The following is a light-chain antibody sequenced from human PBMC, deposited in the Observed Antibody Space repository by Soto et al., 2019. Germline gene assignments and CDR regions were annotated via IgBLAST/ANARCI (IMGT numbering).Light chain of an antibody. CDR3: QQYNDWPPIT. Sequence: EIVMTQSPATLSVSPLEIATLSFMASQSVSNNYLAWYQQKPGQAPRLLIFGASTRATGIPARFSGSGSGTEFTLTISSLQSEDFAVYYCQQYNDWPPITFGQGTRLEIK. J-gene: IGKJ5*01. V-gene: IGKV3-15*01. CDR2: GAS. CDR1: QSVSNN.